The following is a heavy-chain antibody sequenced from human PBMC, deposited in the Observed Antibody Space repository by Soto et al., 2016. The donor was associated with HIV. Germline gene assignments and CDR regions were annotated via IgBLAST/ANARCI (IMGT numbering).Heavy chain of an antibody. D-gene: IGHD2-21*02. Sequence: VQLVESGGGVAQPGRSLRLSCAASGFTFRSYGIHWVRQAPGKGLEWVAVIWYDGTYKYYADSVKGRFTISRDNSKNRVHLQMNSLRAEDSAIYFCAKDRGVETYTPTYYLDYVGQGTRVTVSS. V-gene: IGHV3-30*18. CDR2: IWYDGTYK. CDR3: AKDRGVETYTPTYYLDY. J-gene: IGHJ4*02. CDR1: GFTFRSYG.